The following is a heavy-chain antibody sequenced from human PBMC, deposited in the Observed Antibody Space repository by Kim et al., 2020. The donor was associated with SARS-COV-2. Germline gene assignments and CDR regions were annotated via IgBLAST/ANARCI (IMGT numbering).Heavy chain of an antibody. D-gene: IGHD2-15*01. J-gene: IGHJ6*02. V-gene: IGHV3-15*01. Sequence: GGSLRLSCAASGFTFSNAWMSWVRQAPGKGLEWVGRIKSKTDGGTTDYAAPVKGRFTISRDDSKNTLYLQMNSLKTEDTAVYYCTTDYPPYCSGGSCYSRHYYYGMDVWGQGTTVTVSS. CDR1: GFTFSNAW. CDR2: IKSKTDGGTT. CDR3: TTDYPPYCSGGSCYSRHYYYGMDV.